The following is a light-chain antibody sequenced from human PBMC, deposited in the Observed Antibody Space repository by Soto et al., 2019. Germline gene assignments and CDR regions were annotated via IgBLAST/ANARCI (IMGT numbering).Light chain of an antibody. J-gene: IGKJ4*01. Sequence: EIVMTQSPATLSVSPGERATLSCRASQSVNSDLAWYQQKPGQAPRLLIHDASTRATGIPVRFSGSGSGTEVTLTISSLQSEDFAIYYCQQYNNWPLGFGGGTKVEIK. CDR2: DAS. V-gene: IGKV3-15*01. CDR1: QSVNSD. CDR3: QQYNNWPLG.